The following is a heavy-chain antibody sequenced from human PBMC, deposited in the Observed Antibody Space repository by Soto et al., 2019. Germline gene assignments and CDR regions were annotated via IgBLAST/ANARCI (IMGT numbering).Heavy chain of an antibody. V-gene: IGHV5-51*01. J-gene: IGHJ6*02. CDR3: XXXXGXSYYYYYGMDV. CDR2: IHPGDSDT. Sequence: GESLKISCVGSGFSFSRYTVGWVRQVPGKGLEWMGVIHPGDSDTIYSPSFQGQVTISADKSISTAYLQWSSLKASDTAMYYWXXXXGXSYYYYYGMDVWGQGTTVTVSS. CDR1: GFSFSRYT.